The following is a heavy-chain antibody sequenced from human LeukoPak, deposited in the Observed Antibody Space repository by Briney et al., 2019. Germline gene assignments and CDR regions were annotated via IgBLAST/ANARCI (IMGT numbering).Heavy chain of an antibody. CDR2: IHRSGSP. J-gene: IGHJ4*02. D-gene: IGHD1-14*01. Sequence: SETLSLTCTVSLDSTTSNFWSWVRPPPGKGVEWIGEIHRSGSPNYNPSLQSRVTISIDRSRNQIVLELSSVTAADTAVYYCAREILGGFNPGAYWGQGTLVTVSS. CDR3: AREILGGFNPGAY. V-gene: IGHV4-4*02. CDR1: LDSTTSNF.